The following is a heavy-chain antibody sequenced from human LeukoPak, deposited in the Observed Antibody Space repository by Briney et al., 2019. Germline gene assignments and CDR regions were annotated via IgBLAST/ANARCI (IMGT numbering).Heavy chain of an antibody. CDR1: GFTFSNNA. CDR3: ATSHDFGDYYFNY. V-gene: IGHV3-23*01. CDR2: ISGSGGST. D-gene: IGHD4-17*01. J-gene: IGHJ4*02. Sequence: GGSLRLSCAASGFTFSNNAMNWVRQAPGKGLEWVSTISGSGGSTYYADSVKDRFTISRDTSKNTLYLQMNSLRAEDTAVYYCATSHDFGDYYFNYWGQGTLVTVSS.